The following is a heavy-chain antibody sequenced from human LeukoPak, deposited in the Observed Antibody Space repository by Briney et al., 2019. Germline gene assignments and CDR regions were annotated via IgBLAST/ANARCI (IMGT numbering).Heavy chain of an antibody. CDR2: ISSSGSTI. CDR3: ARLFDFWSGYLYYYYYGMDV. J-gene: IGHJ6*02. D-gene: IGHD3-3*01. CDR1: GFTFSDYY. V-gene: IGHV3-11*01. Sequence: GGSLRLSCAASGFTFSDYYMSWIRQAPGKGLEWVSYISSSGSTIYYAGSVKGRFTISRDNAKNSLYLQMNSLRAEVTAVYYCARLFDFWSGYLYYYYYGMDVWGQGTTVTVSS.